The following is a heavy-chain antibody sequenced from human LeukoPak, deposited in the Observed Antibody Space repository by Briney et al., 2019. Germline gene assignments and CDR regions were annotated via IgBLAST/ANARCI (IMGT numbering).Heavy chain of an antibody. J-gene: IGHJ4*02. CDR2: MYTSGSS. Sequence: PSETLSLTCTVSGGSISTNYWSWIRQPAGKGLEWIRRMYTSGSSTYNPSLKSRVTMSVDTSKNQFSLKLSSVTAADTAVYYCARDLFTFGGIIVVAFDSWGPGTLVTVSS. CDR1: GGSISTNY. D-gene: IGHD3-16*02. CDR3: ARDLFTFGGIIVVAFDS. V-gene: IGHV4-4*07.